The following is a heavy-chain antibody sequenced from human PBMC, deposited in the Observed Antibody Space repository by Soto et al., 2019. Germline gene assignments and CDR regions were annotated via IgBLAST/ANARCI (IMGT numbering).Heavy chain of an antibody. CDR1: GASINTYY. Sequence: QVQLQESGPGLVKPSETLSLSCTVSGASINTYYWGWIRQPPGKGLECVGYFYYSGSTIYNPSLRGRVTTSVDTSKNQFSLKLNSVIAADTAVYYCARVNGDLHFDSWGQGTLVVVSS. V-gene: IGHV4-59*13. J-gene: IGHJ4*02. CDR2: FYYSGST. CDR3: ARVNGDLHFDS. D-gene: IGHD7-27*01.